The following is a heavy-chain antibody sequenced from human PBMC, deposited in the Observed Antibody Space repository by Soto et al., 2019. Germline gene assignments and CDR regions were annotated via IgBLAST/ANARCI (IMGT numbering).Heavy chain of an antibody. D-gene: IGHD1-1*01. CDR1: GFSLSNARMG. J-gene: IGHJ4*02. V-gene: IGHV2-26*01. CDR2: IFSNDEK. CDR3: ARTISDPFSNLNDY. Sequence: QVTLKESGPVLVKPTETLTLTCTVSGFSLSNARMGVSWIRQPPGKALEWLAHIFSNDEKSYSTSLKSTLTNSKNTSKSQVVLTLTNMDPVDTATYYCARTISDPFSNLNDYWGQGTLVTVSS.